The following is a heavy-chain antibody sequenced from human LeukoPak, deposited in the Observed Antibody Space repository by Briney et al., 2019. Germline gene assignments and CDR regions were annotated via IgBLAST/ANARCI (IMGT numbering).Heavy chain of an antibody. CDR2: IKQDGSEK. J-gene: IGHJ5*02. V-gene: IGHV3-7*01. D-gene: IGHD2-2*02. CDR1: GFTFSSYG. Sequence: GGSLRLSCAASGFTFSSYGMHWVRQAPGKGLEWVANIKQDGSEKYYVDSVKGRFTISRDNAKNSLYLQMNSLRAEDTAVYYCARDRDQLLYGDWFDPWGQGTLVTVSS. CDR3: ARDRDQLLYGDWFDP.